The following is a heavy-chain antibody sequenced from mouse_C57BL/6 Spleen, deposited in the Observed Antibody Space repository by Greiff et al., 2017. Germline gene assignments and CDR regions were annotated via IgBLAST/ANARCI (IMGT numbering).Heavy chain of an antibody. J-gene: IGHJ1*03. CDR2: ILPSIGRT. V-gene: IGHV15-2*01. Sequence: VQLQQSGSELRSPGSSVKLSCKDFDSEVFPIAYMSWVRQKPGHGFEWIGGILPSIGRTIYGEKFEDKATLDADTLSNTAYLELNSLTSEDSAIYYCARTGSSYWYFDVWGTGTTVTVSS. CDR3: ARTGSSYWYFDV. D-gene: IGHD1-1*01. CDR1: DSEVFPIAY.